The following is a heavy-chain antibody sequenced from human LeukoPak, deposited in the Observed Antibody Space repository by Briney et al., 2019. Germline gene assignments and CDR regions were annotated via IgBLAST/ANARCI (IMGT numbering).Heavy chain of an antibody. CDR2: TYYRSRWGN. Sequence: SQTLSLTCAISGDSVSNNIATWNWIRQSPSRGLEWLGRTYYRSRWGNDYAISVKSRITINPDTSKNQFSLQLNSVTPEDTAVYYCAKHRSWYTSRSELDPWGQGTLVTVSS. D-gene: IGHD6-13*01. J-gene: IGHJ5*02. CDR1: GDSVSNNIAT. V-gene: IGHV6-1*01. CDR3: AKHRSWYTSRSELDP.